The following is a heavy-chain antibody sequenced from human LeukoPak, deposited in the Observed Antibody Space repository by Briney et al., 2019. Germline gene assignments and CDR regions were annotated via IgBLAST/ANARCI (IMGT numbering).Heavy chain of an antibody. J-gene: IGHJ4*02. Sequence: GGSLRLSCAASRFTFSSYGMHWVRQAPGNGLEWVALISYDGSNKYYTDSVKGRFTISRDNSKNTLYLQMDSLRAEDTAVYYCAKDRGYSYGYFDYWGQGTLVTVSS. CDR3: AKDRGYSYGYFDY. CDR1: RFTFSSYG. V-gene: IGHV3-30*18. CDR2: ISYDGSNK. D-gene: IGHD5-18*01.